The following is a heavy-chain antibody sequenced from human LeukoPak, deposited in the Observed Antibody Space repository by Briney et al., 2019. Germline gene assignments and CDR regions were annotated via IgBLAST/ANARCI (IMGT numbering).Heavy chain of an antibody. CDR3: ARTLGYSYEPYSDY. CDR1: GFTFNTYA. CDR2: ISSSSRTI. V-gene: IGHV3-48*01. Sequence: GGSLRLSCAASGFTFNTYAMNWVRQAPGKGLEWVSYISSSSRTIYYADSVKGRFTISRDNAKNSLYLQMNSLRAEDTAVYYCARTLGYSYEPYSDYWGQGTLVRVSS. D-gene: IGHD5-18*01. J-gene: IGHJ4*02.